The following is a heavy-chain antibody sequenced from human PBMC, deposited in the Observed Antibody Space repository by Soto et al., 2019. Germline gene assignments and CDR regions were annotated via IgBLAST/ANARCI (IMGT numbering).Heavy chain of an antibody. J-gene: IGHJ4*02. D-gene: IGHD3-10*01. CDR2: ISGSGGST. V-gene: IGHV3-23*01. CDR3: AKDRITMVRGVIITFDY. CDR1: GFTFSSYA. Sequence: GGSLRLSCAASGFTFSSYAMSWVRQAPGKGLEWVSAISGSGGSTYYADSVKGRFTISRDNSKNTLYLQMNSLRAEGTAVYYCAKDRITMVRGVIITFDYWGQGTLVTVSS.